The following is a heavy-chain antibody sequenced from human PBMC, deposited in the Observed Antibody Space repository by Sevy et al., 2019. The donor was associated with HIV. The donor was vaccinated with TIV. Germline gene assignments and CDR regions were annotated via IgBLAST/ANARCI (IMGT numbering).Heavy chain of an antibody. CDR1: GGTFSNYA. V-gene: IGHV1-69*13. D-gene: IGHD4-4*01. CDR2: IIPIFGTT. J-gene: IGHJ4*02. Sequence: ASVKVSCKASGGTFSNYALSWVRQAPGQGLEWMGGIIPIFGTTNFARTFQGRVTITADESRSTAYMELSSLKPADTAVYYCARTPLLSIPGTTDVYFDIWGQGTLVTVSS. CDR3: ARTPLLSIPGTTDVYFDI.